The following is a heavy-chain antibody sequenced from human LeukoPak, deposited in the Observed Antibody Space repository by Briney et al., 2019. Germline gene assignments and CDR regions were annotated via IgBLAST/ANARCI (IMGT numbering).Heavy chain of an antibody. CDR2: ISNNGGYT. V-gene: IGHV3-23*01. Sequence: GGSLRLSCVASGFTFTSYSMSWVRQAPGKGLEWVSAISNNGGYTYYADSVQGRFTISRDNSKSTLCLQMNSLRAEDTAVYYCAKQLGYCSDGSCYFPYWGQGTLVTVSS. CDR1: GFTFTSYS. CDR3: AKQLGYCSDGSCYFPY. D-gene: IGHD2-15*01. J-gene: IGHJ4*02.